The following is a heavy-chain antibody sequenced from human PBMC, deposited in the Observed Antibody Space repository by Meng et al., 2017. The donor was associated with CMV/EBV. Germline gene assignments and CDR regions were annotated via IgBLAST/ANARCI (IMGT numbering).Heavy chain of an antibody. CDR1: GFTFGNYD. J-gene: IGHJ4*02. D-gene: IGHD3-16*01. Sequence: SGFTFGNYDMHWVRHAPGRGMEWVSLISYNGSRTYYIDSVKGRFTISRDNSKNTLYLQMNSLIPEDTAFYYCAKDRVGGGATTFDSWGQGTLVTVSS. V-gene: IGHV3-30*18. CDR3: AKDRVGGGATTFDS. CDR2: ISYNGSRT.